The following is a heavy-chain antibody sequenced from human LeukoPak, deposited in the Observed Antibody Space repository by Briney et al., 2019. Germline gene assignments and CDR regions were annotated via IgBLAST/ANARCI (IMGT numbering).Heavy chain of an antibody. J-gene: IGHJ5*02. CDR3: ARDPGNYDILTGRRHNWFDP. CDR2: IYYSGST. CDR1: GGSISSYY. V-gene: IGHV4-59*01. Sequence: SETLSLTCTVSGGSISSYYWSWIRQPPGKGLEWIGYIYYSGSTNYNPSLKSRVTISVDTSKNQFSVTAADTAVYYCARDPGNYDILTGRRHNWFDPWGQGTLVTVSS. D-gene: IGHD3-9*01.